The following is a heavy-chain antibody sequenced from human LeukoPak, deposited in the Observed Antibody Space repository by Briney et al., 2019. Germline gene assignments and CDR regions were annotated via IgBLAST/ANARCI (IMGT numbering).Heavy chain of an antibody. J-gene: IGHJ4*02. D-gene: IGHD3-22*01. CDR3: ARHYDSSGQPLGY. Sequence: PGGSLRLSCAASGFTFSDYWMTWVRQAPGKGLEWVANIKPDGSEKYYVDSVKGRFTISRDNSKNTLYLQMNSLRAEDTAVYYCARHYDSSGQPLGYWGQGTLVTVSS. V-gene: IGHV3-7*03. CDR2: IKPDGSEK. CDR1: GFTFSDYW.